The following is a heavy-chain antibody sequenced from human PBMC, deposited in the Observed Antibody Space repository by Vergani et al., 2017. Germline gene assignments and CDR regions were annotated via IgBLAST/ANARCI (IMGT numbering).Heavy chain of an antibody. CDR1: GITFWKFG. D-gene: IGHD5-12*01. J-gene: IGHJ3*01. V-gene: IGHV3-9*01. CDR3: TKGSVYYHDSAGHGYDPYTGFDL. CDR2: ISWNSGAV. Sequence: EVDLVESGGGLAQPGGSRRLSCEASGITFWKFGMHWVRQGPGKGLEWVSGISWNSGAVDYADSVRGRFTISRDNAKNSLFLEMNSLRFEDTAVYFCTKGSVYYHDSAGHGYDPYTGFDLWGQGTLVTVSS.